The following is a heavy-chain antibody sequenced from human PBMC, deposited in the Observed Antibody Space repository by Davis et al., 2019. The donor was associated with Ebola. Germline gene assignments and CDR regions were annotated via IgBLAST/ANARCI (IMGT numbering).Heavy chain of an antibody. V-gene: IGHV3-33*06. CDR2: IWYDGSRK. Sequence: GGSLRLSCAASGFNFRSYGMHWVRQAPDKGLEWVAVIWYDGSRKYYGDSMKGRFTISRDNSNNLLYLQMNSLRAEDTAVYYCAKSAAVAASLSYWGQGTLVTVSS. CDR1: GFNFRSYG. J-gene: IGHJ4*02. D-gene: IGHD6-19*01. CDR3: AKSAAVAASLSY.